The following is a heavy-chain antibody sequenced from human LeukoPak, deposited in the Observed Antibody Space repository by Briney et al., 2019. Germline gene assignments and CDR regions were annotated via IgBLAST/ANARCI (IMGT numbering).Heavy chain of an antibody. D-gene: IGHD3-3*01. V-gene: IGHV4-39*07. CDR2: INHSGST. CDR3: ARGSNYDFWSVYYTVAYHYMDV. Sequence: PSETLSLTCTVSGGSISRSRYYWGWIRQPPGKGLEWIGEINHSGSTNYNPSLKSRVTISIDTSKYQFSLKLSSVTAADTAVYYCARGSNYDFWSVYYTVAYHYMDVWDKGTTVTVSS. J-gene: IGHJ6*03. CDR1: GGSISRSRYY.